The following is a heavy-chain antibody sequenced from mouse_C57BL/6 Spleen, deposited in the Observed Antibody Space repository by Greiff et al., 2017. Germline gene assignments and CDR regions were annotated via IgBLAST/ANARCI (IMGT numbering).Heavy chain of an antibody. J-gene: IGHJ2*01. CDR1: GYSFTSYY. Sequence: QVQLQESGPELVKPGASVKISCKASGYSFTSYYIHWVKQRPGQGLEWIGRIHPSDSDTNYNQKFKGKATLTVDKSSSTAYMQLSSLTSEDSAVYYCAIEGNWDDYFDYWGQGTTLTVSS. D-gene: IGHD4-1*01. V-gene: IGHV1-74*01. CDR3: AIEGNWDDYFDY. CDR2: IHPSDSDT.